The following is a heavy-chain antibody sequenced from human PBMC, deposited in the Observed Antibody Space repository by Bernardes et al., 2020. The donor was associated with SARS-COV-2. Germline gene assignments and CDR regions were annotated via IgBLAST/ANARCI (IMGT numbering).Heavy chain of an antibody. Sequence: SVKVSCKASGYTLTSYDINWVRQATGQGLDWMGWMNHNSGNTGYAQKFQGRVTMTRNTSIRTAYMELSSLRSEETAVYYCAVPRGYSSGWYLGGVFDYWGQGAMVNVSS. V-gene: IGHV1-8*01. CDR3: AVPRGYSSGWYLGGVFDY. CDR1: GYTLTSYD. J-gene: IGHJ4*02. CDR2: MNHNSGNT. D-gene: IGHD6-19*01.